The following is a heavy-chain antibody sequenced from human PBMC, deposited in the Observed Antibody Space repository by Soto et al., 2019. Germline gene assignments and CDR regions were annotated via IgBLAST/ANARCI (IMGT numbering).Heavy chain of an antibody. CDR2: IYSSGNT. Sequence: QLQLQESGPGLVKASETLALTCSVSGGSTSSNEYYWAWIRQPPGKGLEWIAAIYSSGNTYYNASLNSRVTVSIDTSNNLVLLKLTSVTARDTAVYYCARLLGRPFGMDVWGQGTTVTVS. CDR3: ARLLGRPFGMDV. CDR1: GGSTSSNEYY. J-gene: IGHJ6*02. V-gene: IGHV4-39*01.